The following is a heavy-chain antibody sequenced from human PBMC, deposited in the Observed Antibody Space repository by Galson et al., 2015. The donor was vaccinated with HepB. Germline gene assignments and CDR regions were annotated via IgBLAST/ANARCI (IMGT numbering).Heavy chain of an antibody. V-gene: IGHV1-46*01. D-gene: IGHD3-16*01. J-gene: IGHJ4*02. CDR3: ASAFGGYGYFDY. Sequence: QSGAEVKKPGESLKISCTGSGYSFTSYYMHWVRQAPGQGLEWMGIINPSGGSTSYAQKFQGRVTMTRDTSTSTVYMELSSLRSEDTAVYYCASAFGGYGYFDYWGQGTLVTVSS. CDR2: INPSGGST. CDR1: GYSFTSYY.